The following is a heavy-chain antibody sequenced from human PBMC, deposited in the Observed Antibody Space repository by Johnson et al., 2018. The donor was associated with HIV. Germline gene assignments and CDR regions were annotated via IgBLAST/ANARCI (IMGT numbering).Heavy chain of an antibody. CDR1: GFTVSSNY. CDR3: ARMVDSSSWTPDAFDI. Sequence: EVQVVESGGGLIQPGGSLRLSCAASGFTVSSNYMSWVRQAPGKGLEWVSVIYSGGSTYYADSVKGRFTISRDNSKNTLYLQMNSLRAEDTAVYYCARMVDSSSWTPDAFDIWGQGTMVTVSS. V-gene: IGHV3-53*01. J-gene: IGHJ3*02. CDR2: IYSGGST. D-gene: IGHD6-13*01.